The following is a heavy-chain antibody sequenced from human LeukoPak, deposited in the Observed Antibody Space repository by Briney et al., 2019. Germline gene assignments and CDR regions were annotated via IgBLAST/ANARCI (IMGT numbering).Heavy chain of an antibody. CDR2: IIPIFGTA. CDR1: GGTFSSYA. Sequence: SVKVSCKASGGTFSSYAISWVRQAPGQGLEWMGGIIPIFGTANYAQKFQGRVTITADESTSTAYMELSSLRSEDTAVYYCARDQDRVHDYGDYDRMYYFDYWGQGTLVAVSS. D-gene: IGHD4-17*01. J-gene: IGHJ4*02. V-gene: IGHV1-69*13. CDR3: ARDQDRVHDYGDYDRMYYFDY.